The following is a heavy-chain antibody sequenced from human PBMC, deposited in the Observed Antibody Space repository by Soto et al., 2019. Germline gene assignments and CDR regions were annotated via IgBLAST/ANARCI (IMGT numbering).Heavy chain of an antibody. V-gene: IGHV5-51*01. Sequence: PGESLKISCKASLYSFTSYWIGWVRHMPGKGLEWMGIIYPADSDTRYSPSFQGQVTISADRSTTTAYLQWRRLKASDTAIYYCARNGYSNGYSDSWGQGTVVTVS. D-gene: IGHD5-18*01. CDR3: ARNGYSNGYSDS. CDR2: IYPADSDT. J-gene: IGHJ5*01. CDR1: LYSFTSYW.